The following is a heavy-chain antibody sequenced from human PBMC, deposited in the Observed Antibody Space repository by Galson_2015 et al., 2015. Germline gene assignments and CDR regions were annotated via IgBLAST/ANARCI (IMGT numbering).Heavy chain of an antibody. Sequence: SLRLSCAASGFTFSSYGMHWVRQAPGKGLEWVTVISYDGSNKYYADSVKGRFTISRDNSKNTLYLQMNSLRAEDTAVYYCAKRDQSPYYDFWSGYYPIDYYGMDVWGQGTTVTVSS. J-gene: IGHJ6*02. CDR1: GFTFSSYG. V-gene: IGHV3-30*18. D-gene: IGHD3-3*01. CDR3: AKRDQSPYYDFWSGYYPIDYYGMDV. CDR2: ISYDGSNK.